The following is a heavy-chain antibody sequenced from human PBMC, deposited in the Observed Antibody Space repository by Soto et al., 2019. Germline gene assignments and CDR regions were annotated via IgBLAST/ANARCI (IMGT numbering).Heavy chain of an antibody. Sequence: QVQLLESGPGLVKPSQTLSLTCTVSNGSMDNRDHYWSWIRQSPGRGLEWIGHFYHSGSTYYNPSLRSRASISNDLSKNQFFLELSSVTGADTAVYFCARIYWLRDSSGYHHPFDYWGQGTLVTVSS. CDR1: NGSMDNRDHY. CDR3: ARIYWLRDSSGYHHPFDY. V-gene: IGHV4-30-4*01. D-gene: IGHD3-22*01. J-gene: IGHJ4*02. CDR2: FYHSGST.